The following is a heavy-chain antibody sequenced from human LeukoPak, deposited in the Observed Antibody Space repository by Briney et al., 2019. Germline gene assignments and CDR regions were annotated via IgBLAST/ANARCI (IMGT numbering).Heavy chain of an antibody. D-gene: IGHD2-15*01. V-gene: IGHV4-38-2*01. J-gene: IGHJ4*02. CDR2: IYHSGST. CDR3: ARVLGNYFDY. CDR1: GYSISSGYY. Sequence: SETLSLTCAVSGYSISSGYYWGWIRRPPGKGLEWIGSIYHSGSTYYNPSLKSRVTISVDTSKNQFSLKLSSVTAADTAVYYCARVLGNYFDYWGQGTLVTVSS.